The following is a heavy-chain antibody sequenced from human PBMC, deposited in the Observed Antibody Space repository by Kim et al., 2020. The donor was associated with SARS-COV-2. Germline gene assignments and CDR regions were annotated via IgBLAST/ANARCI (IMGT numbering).Heavy chain of an antibody. Sequence: TNYNPSLKSRVTISVDTSKNQFSLKLSSVTAADTAVYYCASWTYGGKGDYWGQGTLVTVSS. CDR2: T. D-gene: IGHD4-17*01. CDR3: ASWTYGGKGDY. V-gene: IGHV4-59*01. J-gene: IGHJ4*02.